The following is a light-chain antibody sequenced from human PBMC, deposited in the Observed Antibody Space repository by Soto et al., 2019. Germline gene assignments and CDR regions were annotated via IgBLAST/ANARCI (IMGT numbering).Light chain of an antibody. CDR2: GAS. J-gene: IGKJ1*01. V-gene: IGKV3-15*01. Sequence: EIVMTQSPATLSVSPGERATLSCRASQSVSSNLAWYQQKPGQAPRLLIYGASTRATGIPARFSGSGSGTESAPTISSLESEDFAVYYCQQYNNWPPWTFGQGTKVEIK. CDR3: QQYNNWPPWT. CDR1: QSVSSN.